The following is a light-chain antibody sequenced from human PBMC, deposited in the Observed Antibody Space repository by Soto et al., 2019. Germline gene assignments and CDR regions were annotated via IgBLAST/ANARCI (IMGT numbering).Light chain of an antibody. Sequence: DVVMTQSPLSLPVTLGQPASISCKTSQSHVSGYGNTYFTWFQQRPGQSPRPLIYKVSNRESGVSDRFSGSGSGTDFALKISRVEAEDVGIYYCMQATQWPYTFGQGTKLEI. CDR1: QSHVSGYGNTY. V-gene: IGKV2-30*01. CDR3: MQATQWPYT. CDR2: KVS. J-gene: IGKJ2*01.